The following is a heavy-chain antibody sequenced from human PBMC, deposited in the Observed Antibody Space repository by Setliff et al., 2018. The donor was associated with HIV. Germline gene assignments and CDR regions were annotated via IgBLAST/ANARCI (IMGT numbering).Heavy chain of an antibody. CDR2: IYHSGST. J-gene: IGHJ4*02. Sequence: SETLSLTCAVSGCSISGSNWWSWVRQSPGKGLEWIGEIYHSGSTDYNPSLKSRVTLSVDKSRNQFSLKLSSVTAADTAVYYCARTHSGYFPYYFDYWGQGTLVTVSS. V-gene: IGHV4-4*02. CDR3: ARTHSGYFPYYFDY. CDR1: GCSISGSNW. D-gene: IGHD3-22*01.